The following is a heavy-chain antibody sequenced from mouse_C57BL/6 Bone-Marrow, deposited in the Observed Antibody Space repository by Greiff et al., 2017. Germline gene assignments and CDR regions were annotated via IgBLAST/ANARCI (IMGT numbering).Heavy chain of an antibody. Sequence: VQLQQSGPELVKPGASVKIPCKASGYTFTDYNMDWVKQSHGKSLEWIGDINPNNGGTIYNQKFKGKATLTVAKSSSTAYMELRSLTSEDTAVYYCARRGSYYDYDGAWFAYWGQGTLVTVSA. CDR3: ARRGSYYDYDGAWFAY. CDR2: INPNNGGT. J-gene: IGHJ3*01. D-gene: IGHD2-4*01. CDR1: GYTFTDYN. V-gene: IGHV1-18*01.